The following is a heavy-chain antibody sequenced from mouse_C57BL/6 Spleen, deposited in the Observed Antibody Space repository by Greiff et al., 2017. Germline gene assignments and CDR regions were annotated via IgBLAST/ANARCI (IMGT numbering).Heavy chain of an antibody. CDR3: ARDGSDGYYDY. CDR2: ISDGGSYT. J-gene: IGHJ2*01. V-gene: IGHV5-4*01. D-gene: IGHD2-3*01. Sequence: EVMLVESGGGLAKPGGSLKLSCAASGFTFSSYAMSWVRQTPEKRLEWVATISDGGSYTYYPDNVKGRFTISRDHAKNNLYLQMSHLKSEDTAMYYCARDGSDGYYDYWGQGTTLTVSS. CDR1: GFTFSSYA.